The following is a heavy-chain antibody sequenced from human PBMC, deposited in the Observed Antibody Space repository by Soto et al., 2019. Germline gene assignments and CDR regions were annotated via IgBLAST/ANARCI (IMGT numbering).Heavy chain of an antibody. D-gene: IGHD5-12*01. CDR2: ISGSGGST. J-gene: IGHJ4*02. CDR3: AKAAIKRAGDGYADDY. Sequence: EVQLLESGGGLVQPGGSLRLSCAASGFTFSSYAMSWVRQAPGKGLEWVSAISGSGGSTYYADSVKGRFTISRENSKNTLYLQMNSLRAEDTAGYYCAKAAIKRAGDGYADDYWGQGTLVTVSS. CDR1: GFTFSSYA. V-gene: IGHV3-23*01.